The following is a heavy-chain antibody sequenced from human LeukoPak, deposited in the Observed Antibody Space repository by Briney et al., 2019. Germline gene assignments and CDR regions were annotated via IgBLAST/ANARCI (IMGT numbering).Heavy chain of an antibody. CDR2: HSGGTT. CDR1: GFTFGDFL. Sequence: GGPLRLSCTASGFTFGDFLMSWFRQARGKGLEWIGFHSGGTTEYAASVKGRCTISGHDSTSIAYRQMNSLTTEEPAVYYCSRGSGWLSVYWGEGPLVTVSS. J-gene: IGHJ4*02. CDR3: SRGSGWLSVY. V-gene: IGHV3-49*03. D-gene: IGHD6-19*01.